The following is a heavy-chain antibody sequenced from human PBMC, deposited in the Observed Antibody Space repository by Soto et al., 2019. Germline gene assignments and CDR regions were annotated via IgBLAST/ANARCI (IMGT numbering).Heavy chain of an antibody. J-gene: IGHJ4*02. Sequence: EVQLVESGGGMVNPAGSLRLSCAASGIAFSNAWMSWVRQAPGKGLEWIGRIKSKTEGGTTDYAAPVKGRFTISRDDSKNTLYLQMNSLKTEDTGVYYCTIVHDFWSGYSDYWGQGILVTVAS. V-gene: IGHV3-15*01. CDR3: TIVHDFWSGYSDY. CDR2: IKSKTEGGTT. D-gene: IGHD3-3*01. CDR1: GIAFSNAW.